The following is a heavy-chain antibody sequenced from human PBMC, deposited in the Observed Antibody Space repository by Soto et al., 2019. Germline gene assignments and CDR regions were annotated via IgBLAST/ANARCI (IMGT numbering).Heavy chain of an antibody. CDR1: GGSFSGYY. J-gene: IGHJ4*02. Sequence: QVQLQQWGAGLLKPSETLSLTCAVYGGSFSGYYWSWIRQPPGKGLEWIGEINHSGSTNYNPSLKSRVTISVDTSKNQFSLKLSSVTAADTAVYYCARKRITIFGVVIPDFDYWGQGTLVTVSS. V-gene: IGHV4-34*01. D-gene: IGHD3-3*01. CDR3: ARKRITIFGVVIPDFDY. CDR2: INHSGST.